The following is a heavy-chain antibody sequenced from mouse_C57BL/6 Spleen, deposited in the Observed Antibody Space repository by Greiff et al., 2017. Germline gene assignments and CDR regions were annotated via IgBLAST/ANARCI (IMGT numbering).Heavy chain of an antibody. D-gene: IGHD4-1*01. CDR1: GFTFSSYA. J-gene: IGHJ2*01. CDR3: ARDGTGFDY. CDR2: ISDGGSYT. Sequence: EVMLVESGGGLVKPGGSLKLSCAASGFTFSSYAMSWVRQTPEKRLEWVATISDGGSYTSYPDNVKGRFTISRDNAKNNLYLQMSHLNSEDTAMYYCARDGTGFDYWGQGTTLTVSS. V-gene: IGHV5-4*01.